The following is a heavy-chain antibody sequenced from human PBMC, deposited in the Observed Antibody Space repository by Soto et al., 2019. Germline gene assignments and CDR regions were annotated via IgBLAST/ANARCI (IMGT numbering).Heavy chain of an antibody. D-gene: IGHD3-10*01. CDR3: ARHWDSWFGHRHGMDV. J-gene: IGHJ6*02. V-gene: IGHV4-39*01. CDR1: GGSISSGSYY. CDR2: IYYSGST. Sequence: SETLSLTCTVSGGSISSGSYYWGWIRQPPGKGLEWIGSIYYSGSTYYNPSLKSRVTISVDTSKNQFSLKLSSVTAADTAVYYCARHWDSWFGHRHGMDVWGQGTTVPVSS.